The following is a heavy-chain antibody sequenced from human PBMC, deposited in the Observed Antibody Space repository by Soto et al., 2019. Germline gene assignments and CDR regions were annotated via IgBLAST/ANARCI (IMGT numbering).Heavy chain of an antibody. V-gene: IGHV4-59*01. D-gene: IGHD2-2*01. CDR1: GGSISSYY. Sequence: KTSETLSLTCTVSGGSISSYYWSWIRQPPGKGLEWIGYIYYSGSTNYNPSLKSRVTISVDTSKNQFSLKLSSVTAADTAVYYCAREECSSTSCYGSSWFDPWGQGTLVTVS. CDR3: AREECSSTSCYGSSWFDP. J-gene: IGHJ5*02. CDR2: IYYSGST.